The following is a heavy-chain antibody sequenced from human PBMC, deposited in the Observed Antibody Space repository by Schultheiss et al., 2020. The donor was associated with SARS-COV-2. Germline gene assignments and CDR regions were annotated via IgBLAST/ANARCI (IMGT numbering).Heavy chain of an antibody. D-gene: IGHD3-10*01. CDR3: ARRPYYYGSGSYYKSYGYFDY. Sequence: SETLSLTCTVSGGSISSYYWSWIRQPPGKGLEWIGEINHSGSTNYNPSLKSRVTISVDTSKNQFSLKLSSVTAADTAVYYCARRPYYYGSGSYYKSYGYFDYWGQGTLVTVSS. CDR2: INHSGST. CDR1: GGSISSYY. V-gene: IGHV4-34*01. J-gene: IGHJ4*02.